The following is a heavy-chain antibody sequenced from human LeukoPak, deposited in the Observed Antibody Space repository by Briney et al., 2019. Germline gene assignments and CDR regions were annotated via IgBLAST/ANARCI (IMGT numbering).Heavy chain of an antibody. CDR3: AREYIGTSRTYYFDY. D-gene: IGHD2-2*01. Sequence: ASVKVSCKASGGTFSSYAISWVRQAPGQGLEWMGGIIPIFGTANYAQKFQGRVTITADKSTSTAYMELSSLRSEDTAVYYCAREYIGTSRTYYFDYWGQGTLVTVSS. CDR2: IIPIFGTA. J-gene: IGHJ4*02. CDR1: GGTFSSYA. V-gene: IGHV1-69*06.